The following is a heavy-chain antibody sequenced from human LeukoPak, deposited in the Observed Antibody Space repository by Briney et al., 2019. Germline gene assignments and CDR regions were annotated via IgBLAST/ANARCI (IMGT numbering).Heavy chain of an antibody. V-gene: IGHV3-74*01. CDR3: ARERYSSSSEDY. CDR1: GFTFSSYW. CDR2: INTDGSST. J-gene: IGHJ4*02. D-gene: IGHD6-6*01. Sequence: PGGSLRLSCAASGFTFSSYWMHWVRQAPGKGLVWVSRINTDGSSTSYADSAKGRFTISRDNAKNTLYLQMNSLRAEDTAVYYCARERYSSSSEDYWGQGTLVTVSS.